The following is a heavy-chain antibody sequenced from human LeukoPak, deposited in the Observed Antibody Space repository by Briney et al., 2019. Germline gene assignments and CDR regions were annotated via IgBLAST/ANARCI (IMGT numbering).Heavy chain of an antibody. D-gene: IGHD3-9*01. CDR1: GFTFSSYW. CDR3: ARERGGYFDWSSPFTHHFDY. Sequence: PGGSLRLSCAASGFTFSSYWMSWVRQAPGKGLEWVANIKQDGSEKYYVDSVKGRFTISRDNAKNSLYLQMNSLRAEDTAVYYCARERGGYFDWSSPFTHHFDYWGQGTLVTVSS. J-gene: IGHJ4*02. V-gene: IGHV3-7*01. CDR2: IKQDGSEK.